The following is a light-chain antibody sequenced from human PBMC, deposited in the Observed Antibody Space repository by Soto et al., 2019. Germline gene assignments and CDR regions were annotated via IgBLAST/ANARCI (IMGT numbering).Light chain of an antibody. CDR3: SSYTTSATLV. J-gene: IGLJ3*02. Sequence: QSALTQPRSVSGSPGQSVTISCTGSSSDIGVYDYVSWYQQHPGKAPKVILYDVNKRPSGVPSRFSGSKSGNTASLTISGLQSEDEADYYCSSYTTSATLVFGGGTKVTVL. V-gene: IGLV2-11*01. CDR2: DVN. CDR1: SSDIGVYDY.